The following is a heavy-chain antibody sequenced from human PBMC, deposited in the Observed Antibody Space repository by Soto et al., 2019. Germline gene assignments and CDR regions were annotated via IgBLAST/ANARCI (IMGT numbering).Heavy chain of an antibody. CDR2: ISGSGDIT. V-gene: IGHV3-23*01. Sequence: PGGSLRLSCAASGFTFSSYAMGWVRQAPGKXLEWVSAISGSGDITYYPDSVKGRFTISRDNSKNTLYLQMNSLRAEDTAVYYCAKRFVHGESGNYAGAYYYYGMDVWGQGTTVTVSS. D-gene: IGHD4-17*01. J-gene: IGHJ6*02. CDR1: GFTFSSYA. CDR3: AKRFVHGESGNYAGAYYYYGMDV.